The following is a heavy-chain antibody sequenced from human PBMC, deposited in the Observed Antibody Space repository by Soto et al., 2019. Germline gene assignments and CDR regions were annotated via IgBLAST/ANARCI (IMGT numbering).Heavy chain of an antibody. CDR1: GGSITSDNW. V-gene: IGHV4-4*02. CDR3: ARGSYYGMDV. CDR2: IFHSGST. J-gene: IGHJ6*02. Sequence: QVQLQESGPGLVKPSGTLSLTCAVSGGSITSDNWWSWIRQSPGKGPEWIGEIFHSGSTTYSPSLKSRVTMSVDKPKNQLSLKLSSVTAADTAVYYCARGSYYGMDVWGQGTTVTVSS.